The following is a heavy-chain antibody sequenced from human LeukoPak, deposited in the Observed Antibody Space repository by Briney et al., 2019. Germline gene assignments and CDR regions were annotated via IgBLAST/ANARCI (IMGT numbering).Heavy chain of an antibody. D-gene: IGHD3-16*02. J-gene: IGHJ6*02. CDR3: ARDLRDYVWGSYRYRYYYGMDV. CDR2: IYYSGST. Sequence: SETLSLTCTVSGGSVSSGSYYWSWIRQPPGTGLEWIGYIYYSGSTNYNPSLKSRVTISVDTSKSQFSLKLSSVTAADTAVYYCARDLRDYVWGSYRYRYYYGMDVWGQGTTVTVSS. V-gene: IGHV4-61*01. CDR1: GGSVSSGSYY.